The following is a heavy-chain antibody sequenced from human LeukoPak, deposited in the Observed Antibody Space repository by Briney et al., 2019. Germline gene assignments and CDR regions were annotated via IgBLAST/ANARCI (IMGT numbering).Heavy chain of an antibody. CDR2: ISSSSSTI. V-gene: IGHV3-48*01. J-gene: IGHJ4*02. CDR3: ARVGYVVVKTKAFDY. D-gene: IGHD2-21*01. CDR1: GFTFSSYS. Sequence: PGGSLRLSCAASGFTFSSYSMNWVRQAPGKGLEWVSYISSSSSTIYYADSVKGRFTISRDNAKNSLYLQMNSLRAEDTAVYYCARVGYVVVKTKAFDYWGQGTLVTVSS.